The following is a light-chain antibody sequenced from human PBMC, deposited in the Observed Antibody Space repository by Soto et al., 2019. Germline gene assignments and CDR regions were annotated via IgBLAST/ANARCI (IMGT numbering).Light chain of an antibody. CDR1: TSNIGTNP. V-gene: IGLV1-44*01. CDR2: SDV. CDR3: AVGDDPLSALF. Sequence: QSALTQPPSASGTPGQRVTISCSGGTSNIGTNPVNWYRQLPGTAPQLLLYSDVQRPSGVPDRVSGSKSGTSASLAIRGRESDDEDDYFGAVGDDPLSALFFGGGNKLPVL. J-gene: IGLJ2*01.